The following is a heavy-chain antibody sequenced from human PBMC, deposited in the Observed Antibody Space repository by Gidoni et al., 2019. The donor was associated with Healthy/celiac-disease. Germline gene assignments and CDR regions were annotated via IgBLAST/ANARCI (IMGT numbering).Heavy chain of an antibody. D-gene: IGHD2-2*01. CDR3: AREGGIVVVPAAIGSDYYYGMDV. J-gene: IGHJ6*02. CDR2: ISSSGSTI. V-gene: IGHV3-11*01. Sequence: QVQLVESGGGLVKPGGSLRLSCAASASTFIDYYMRCILQAPGKGLEWVSYISSSGSTIYYADSVKGRFTISRDNAKNSLYLQMNSLRAEDTAVYYCAREGGIVVVPAAIGSDYYYGMDVWGQGTTVTVSS. CDR1: ASTFIDYY.